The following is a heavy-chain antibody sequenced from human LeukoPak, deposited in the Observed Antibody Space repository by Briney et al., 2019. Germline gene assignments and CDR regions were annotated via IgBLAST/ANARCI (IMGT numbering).Heavy chain of an antibody. CDR3: ARHGREDVVDFDN. V-gene: IGHV4-59*01. Sequence: SETLSLTCTVSGGSISSYYWSWIRQPPGKGLEWIGYIYYSGSTNYNPSLKSRVTISVDTSKNQFSLKLSSVTAADTAVYYCARHGREDVVDFDNWGQGTLVTVSS. J-gene: IGHJ4*02. D-gene: IGHD3-10*02. CDR2: IYYSGST. CDR1: GGSISSYY.